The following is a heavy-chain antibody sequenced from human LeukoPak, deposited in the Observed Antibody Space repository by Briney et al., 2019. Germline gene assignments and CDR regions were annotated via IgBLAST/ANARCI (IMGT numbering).Heavy chain of an antibody. CDR1: GFTFSSYW. D-gene: IGHD2-8*01. V-gene: IGHV3-74*01. CDR2: INSDGSST. CDR3: ARERKLMGFDY. J-gene: IGHJ4*02. Sequence: GGSLRLSCAASGFTFSSYWMHWVRQAPGKGLVWVSRINSDGSSTSYADSVKGRFTISRDNAKNTLYLQMNSLGAEDTAVYYCARERKLMGFDYWGQGTLVTVSS.